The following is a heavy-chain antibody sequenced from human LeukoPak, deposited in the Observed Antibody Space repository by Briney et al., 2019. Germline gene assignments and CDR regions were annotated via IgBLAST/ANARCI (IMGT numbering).Heavy chain of an antibody. Sequence: GGSLRLSCAASGFTFSNYWMTWVRQAPGKGLERVANINQDGNDKYYVDSVKGRFTISRDNTKSSLFLQMNSLRAEDTAVYYCAVTRTRGDHWGQGTLVTVSS. CDR2: INQDGNDK. D-gene: IGHD2-21*01. V-gene: IGHV3-7*03. CDR3: AVTRTRGDH. CDR1: GFTFSNYW. J-gene: IGHJ4*02.